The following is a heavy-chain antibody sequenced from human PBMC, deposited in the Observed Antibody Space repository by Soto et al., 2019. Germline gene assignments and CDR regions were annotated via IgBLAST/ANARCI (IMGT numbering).Heavy chain of an antibody. J-gene: IGHJ6*03. CDR1: GGSFSGYQ. V-gene: IGHV4-34*01. D-gene: IGHD3-10*01. Sequence: QVQLQQWGAGLLKPSETLSLTCAVYGGSFSGYQWSWIRQTPGKGLEWIGEINDSGNINYNPSLKGRVTIFLDTPKKQISLKLSSVTAADSAVYFCARGLILWFGELSRRGGYYYYMDVWGKGNTVTVSS. CDR3: ARGLILWFGELSRRGGYYYYMDV. CDR2: INDSGNI.